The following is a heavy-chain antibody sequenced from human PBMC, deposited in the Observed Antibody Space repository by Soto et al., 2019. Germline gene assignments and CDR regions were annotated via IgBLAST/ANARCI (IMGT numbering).Heavy chain of an antibody. J-gene: IGHJ6*01. D-gene: IGHD4-4*01. Sequence: XSVKVSCKASGCTFTSYDINWVRQATGQGMEWMXRMNHXRGNTNYAHKXXGWVTTTXXKSTNTVYMKLRRLKLDHPAVYYCARSLHSLDVWGQGTTVTVSS. CDR3: ARSLHSLDV. CDR2: MNHXRGNT. V-gene: IGHV1-8*01. CDR1: GCTFTSYD.